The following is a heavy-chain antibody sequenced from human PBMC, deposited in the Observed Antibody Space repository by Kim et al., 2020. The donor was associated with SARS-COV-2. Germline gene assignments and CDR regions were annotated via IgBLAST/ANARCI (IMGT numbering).Heavy chain of an antibody. CDR2: IFRSGHSK. CDR3: AKHVHVSTVTFLWYFDR. V-gene: IGHV3-23*01. CDR1: GFPLSRSA. D-gene: IGHD2-21*01. J-gene: IGHJ2*01. Sequence: GGSLRLSCAASGFPLSRSAMTWVRQAPGKGLEWVSVIFRSGHSKYYADSVKGRFISSRDNSENTLLLQMNNLRADDTAVDYCAKHVHVSTVTFLWYFDRWGRGT.